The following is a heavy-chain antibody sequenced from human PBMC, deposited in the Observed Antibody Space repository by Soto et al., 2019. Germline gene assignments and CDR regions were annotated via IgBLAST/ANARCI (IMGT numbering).Heavy chain of an antibody. CDR2: MNQCGSEI. J-gene: IGHJ3*02. CDR1: GFSFSSYW. D-gene: IGHD2-2*01. V-gene: IGHV3-7*01. CDR3: ARDRGYSTFDI. Sequence: EVQLVESGGGLVQSGGSLRLSCGASGFSFSSYWMSWVRQAPGKGLEWVANMNQCGSEINYVDSVRGRFTISRDNAKNLLYLQMNSLRVEDTAVYHCARDRGYSTFDIWGQGTMVTVSS.